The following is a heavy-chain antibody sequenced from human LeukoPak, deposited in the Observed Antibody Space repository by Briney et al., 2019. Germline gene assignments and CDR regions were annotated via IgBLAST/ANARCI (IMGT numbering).Heavy chain of an antibody. CDR3: ARTKIERYCSSTSCYIFDY. V-gene: IGHV1-2*02. D-gene: IGHD2-2*02. J-gene: IGHJ4*02. CDR1: GYTFTGYY. CDR2: INPNSGGT. Sequence: ASVKVSCKASGYTFTGYYMHWVRQAPGQGHEWMGWINPNSGGTNYAQKFQGRVTMTRDTSISTAYMELSRLRSDDTAVYYCARTKIERYCSSTSCYIFDYWGQGTLVTVSS.